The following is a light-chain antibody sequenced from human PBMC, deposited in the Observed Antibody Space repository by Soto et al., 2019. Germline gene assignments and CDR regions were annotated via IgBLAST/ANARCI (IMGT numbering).Light chain of an antibody. CDR2: SNN. Sequence: QSVLTQPPSTSGTPGQRVTISCSGSSSNIGSNTANWYQQLPGTAPKLLIYSNNQRPSWVPDRFSGSKSGTSTSLAISGLQSEDEADYYCAAWDDILNAWVFGGGTKLTVI. CDR3: AAWDDILNAWV. CDR1: SSNIGSNT. J-gene: IGLJ3*02. V-gene: IGLV1-44*01.